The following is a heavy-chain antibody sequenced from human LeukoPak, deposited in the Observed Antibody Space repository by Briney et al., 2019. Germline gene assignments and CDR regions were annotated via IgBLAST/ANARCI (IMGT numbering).Heavy chain of an antibody. CDR1: GGSLNSHY. V-gene: IGHV4-59*11. J-gene: IGHJ4*02. Sequence: SETLSLTCTVSGGSLNSHYWTWIRQPPGKGQEWIGYIYYSGSTSYNPSLKSRVTISVATSENQFSLKLTSVTAADTAVYYCASGADYSNYYFNYWGQGTLVTVSS. D-gene: IGHD4-11*01. CDR3: ASGADYSNYYFNY. CDR2: IYYSGST.